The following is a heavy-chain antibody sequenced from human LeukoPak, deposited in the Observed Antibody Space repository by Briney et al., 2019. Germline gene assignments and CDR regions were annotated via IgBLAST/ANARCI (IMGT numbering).Heavy chain of an antibody. V-gene: IGHV3-30-3*01. CDR2: IAYHGTNE. Sequence: GRSLRLSCVASGFNFSNHAMHWVRQTPGKGPECVAVIAYHGTNEYDADSVKGRFPTSRDNSKNRLYLQMKSLTPEDTAVYYCARDRDFWGYGGMDVWGQGTTVTVSS. CDR1: GFNFSNHA. D-gene: IGHD3-3*01. J-gene: IGHJ6*02. CDR3: ARDRDFWGYGGMDV.